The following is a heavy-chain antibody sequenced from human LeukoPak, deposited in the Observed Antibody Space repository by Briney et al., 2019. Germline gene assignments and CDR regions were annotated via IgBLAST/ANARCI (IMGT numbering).Heavy chain of an antibody. CDR3: ARGAPSGSRNNLSFDY. CDR2: ISENI. V-gene: IGHV3-69-1*01. Sequence: GGSLRLSCTASGFVFSRDNMNWVRQAPGKGLEWVSHISENIYHADSVKGRFTISRDNAKNSLYLQMSNLRAEDTAVYYCARGAPSGSRNNLSFDYWGQGTLVTVSS. D-gene: IGHD1-26*01. CDR1: GFVFSRDN. J-gene: IGHJ4*02.